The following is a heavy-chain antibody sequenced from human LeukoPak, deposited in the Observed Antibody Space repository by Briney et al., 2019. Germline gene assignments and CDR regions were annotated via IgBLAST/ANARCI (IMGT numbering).Heavy chain of an antibody. V-gene: IGHV4-38-2*02. CDR2: IYHSGST. CDR1: GYSISSGYY. D-gene: IGHD6-19*01. Sequence: SETLSLTCTVSGYSISSGYYWGWIRQPPGKGLEWIGSIYHSGSTYYNPSLKSRVTISVDTSKNQFSLKLSSATAADTAVYYCAGVQWLASSEYYFDYWGQGTLVTVSS. CDR3: AGVQWLASSEYYFDY. J-gene: IGHJ4*02.